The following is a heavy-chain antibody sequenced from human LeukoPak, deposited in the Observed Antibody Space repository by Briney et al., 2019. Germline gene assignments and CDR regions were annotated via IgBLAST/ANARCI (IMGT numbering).Heavy chain of an antibody. CDR1: GYSFPSYF. J-gene: IGHJ4*02. V-gene: IGHV5-51*01. D-gene: IGHD3-16*01. CDR3: ARQLRGSYYFDY. CDR2: IYPGDSDT. Sequence: PGESLKISCKGSGYSFPSYFIGWVRQLPGKGLEWMRNIYPGDSDTRYSQSLQGQVPISADKHISTAYLQWSSLKASDTAMYYCARQLRGSYYFDYGGQGTLVTVSS.